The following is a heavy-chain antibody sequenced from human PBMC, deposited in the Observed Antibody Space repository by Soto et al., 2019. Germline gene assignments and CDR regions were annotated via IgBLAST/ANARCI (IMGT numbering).Heavy chain of an antibody. V-gene: IGHV1-58*02. Sequence: GASVKVSCKASGFTFTSSAMQWVRQARGQRLEWIGWIVVGSGNTNYAQKFQERVTITRDMSTSTAYMELSSLRSEDTAVYYCAADVILEGYSGYVPWGQGTLVTVSS. J-gene: IGHJ5*02. D-gene: IGHD5-12*01. CDR2: IVVGSGNT. CDR1: GFTFTSSA. CDR3: AADVILEGYSGYVP.